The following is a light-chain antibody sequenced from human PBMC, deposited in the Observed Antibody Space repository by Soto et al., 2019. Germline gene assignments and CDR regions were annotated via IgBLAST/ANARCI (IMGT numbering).Light chain of an antibody. Sequence: EIVLTQSPGTLSLSPGERATLSCRASHSVSSNYLAWYQQKPGKAPRLLIDGASSRATGIPDRCSGSGSGTDLTLTISRLEHEDFAVYHWKQYGSSPLTFGGGTKVEIK. CDR2: GAS. V-gene: IGKV3-20*01. J-gene: IGKJ4*01. CDR1: HSVSSNY. CDR3: KQYGSSPLT.